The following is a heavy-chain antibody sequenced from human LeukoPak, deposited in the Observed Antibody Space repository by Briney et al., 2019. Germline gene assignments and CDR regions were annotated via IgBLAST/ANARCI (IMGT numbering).Heavy chain of an antibody. CDR2: INHSGST. V-gene: IGHV4-34*01. J-gene: IGHJ5*02. Sequence: SETLSPTCAVYGGSFSGYYWSWIRQPPGKGLEWIGEINHSGSTNYNPSLKSRVTISVDTSKNQFSLKLSSVTAADTAVYYCARKANGDYHGGFDPWGQGTLVSVSS. D-gene: IGHD4-17*01. CDR3: ARKANGDYHGGFDP. CDR1: GGSFSGYY.